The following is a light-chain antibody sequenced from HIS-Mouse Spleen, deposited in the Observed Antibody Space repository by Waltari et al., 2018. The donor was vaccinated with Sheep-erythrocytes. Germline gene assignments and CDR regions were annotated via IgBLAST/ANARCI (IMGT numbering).Light chain of an antibody. CDR3: QQYNNWPET. Sequence: EIVLTQSRATLSVSPGERATLSCRASQSVSSNLARYQQKPGQAPRLPLYGSSTRATGIPARFSGSGSGTEFTLTISSMQSEDFAVYYCQQYNNWPETFGQGTKVEIK. J-gene: IGKJ1*01. CDR2: GSS. CDR1: QSVSSN. V-gene: IGKV3-15*01.